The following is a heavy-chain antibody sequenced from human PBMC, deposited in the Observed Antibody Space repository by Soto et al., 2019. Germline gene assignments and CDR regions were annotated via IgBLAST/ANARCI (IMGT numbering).Heavy chain of an antibody. J-gene: IGHJ2*01. Sequence: QVQLVQSGAEVKKPGASVKVSCKASGYTFTSYDINWVRQATGQGLEWMGWMNPNSGNTGYAQKYQGRVTMNRNTPISTAYRELSSLRSEDTAVYYCARVPYCTNGVCDWYFDLWGRGTLVTVSS. CDR1: GYTFTSYD. V-gene: IGHV1-8*01. CDR3: ARVPYCTNGVCDWYFDL. CDR2: MNPNSGNT. D-gene: IGHD2-8*01.